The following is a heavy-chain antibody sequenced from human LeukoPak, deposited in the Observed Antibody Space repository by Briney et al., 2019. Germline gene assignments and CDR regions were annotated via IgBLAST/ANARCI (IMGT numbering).Heavy chain of an antibody. CDR2: INHSGST. Sequence: PSETLSLTCAVYGGSFSGYYWSWIRQPPGKGLEWIGEINHSGSTNYNPSLKNRVTISVDTSKNQFSLKLSSVTAADTAVYYCARVPGYCSGGSCYSAFDIWGQGTMVTVSS. V-gene: IGHV4-34*01. J-gene: IGHJ3*02. CDR3: ARVPGYCSGGSCYSAFDI. D-gene: IGHD2-15*01. CDR1: GGSFSGYY.